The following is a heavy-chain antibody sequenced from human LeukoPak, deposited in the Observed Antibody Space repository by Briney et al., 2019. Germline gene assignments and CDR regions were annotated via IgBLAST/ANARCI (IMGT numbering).Heavy chain of an antibody. CDR3: ARDSPSIFGDRNLIRFDP. CDR1: GGSFSGYY. V-gene: IGHV4-34*01. J-gene: IGHJ5*02. CDR2: INHSGST. D-gene: IGHD3-10*01. Sequence: SETLPLTCAVYGGSFSGYYWSWIRQPPGKGLEWIGEINHSGSTNYNPSLKSRVTISVDTSKNQFSLKLSSVTAADTAVYYCARDSPSIFGDRNLIRFDPWGQGTLVTVSS.